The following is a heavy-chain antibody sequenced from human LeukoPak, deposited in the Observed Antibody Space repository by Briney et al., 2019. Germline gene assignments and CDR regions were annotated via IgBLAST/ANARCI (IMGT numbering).Heavy chain of an antibody. CDR3: ARLIGDIVVTRFDP. V-gene: IGHV4-39*07. D-gene: IGHD2-2*01. CDR2: IYYSWST. Sequence: SETLSLTCTVSGGSISSSSYYWGWIRQPPGKGLEWIGSIYYSWSTYYNPSLKSRVTISVDTSKNQFSLKLSSVTAADTAVYYCARLIGDIVVTRFDPWGQGTLVTVPS. CDR1: GGSISSSSYY. J-gene: IGHJ5*02.